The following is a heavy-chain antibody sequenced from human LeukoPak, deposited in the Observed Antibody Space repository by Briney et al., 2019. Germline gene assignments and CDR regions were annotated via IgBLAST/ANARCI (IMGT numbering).Heavy chain of an antibody. Sequence: GGSLRLSCAASGFTFSSHSMSWVRQAPGKGLEWVAYISSSSSTLHYADPVKGRFTISRDNAKNSLYLQMNSLRDEDTAVYYCARDGRPFDIWGQGTMVTVSS. J-gene: IGHJ3*02. CDR1: GFTFSSHS. CDR3: ARDGRPFDI. CDR2: ISSSSSTL. V-gene: IGHV3-48*02.